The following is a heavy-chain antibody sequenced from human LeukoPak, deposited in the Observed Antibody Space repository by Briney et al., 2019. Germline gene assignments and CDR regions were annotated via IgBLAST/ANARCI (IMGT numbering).Heavy chain of an antibody. D-gene: IGHD3-16*01. CDR2: IEQDGNEI. Sequence: GRSLRLSCAASAFSFSSYWLSWVRQAPGKGLEWVANIEQDGNEIYYVESVKGRFTISRDNAKSSLHLQMNSLRADDTAVYYCARIRAGGVDYWGQGTLVTVSS. V-gene: IGHV3-7*05. J-gene: IGHJ4*02. CDR3: ARIRAGGVDY. CDR1: AFSFSSYW.